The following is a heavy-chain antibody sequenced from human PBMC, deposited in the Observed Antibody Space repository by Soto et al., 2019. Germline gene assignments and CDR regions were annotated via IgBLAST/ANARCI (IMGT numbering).Heavy chain of an antibody. D-gene: IGHD2-2*02. CDR1: GGTFSSYA. J-gene: IGHJ6*02. CDR3: ARELDCSTTSCYRGYYYYGMDV. Sequence: QVQLVQSGAEVKKPGSSVKVSCKASGGTFSSYAISWVRQAPGQGLEWMGGIIPIFGTANYAQKFQGRVTITADESTSTAYMELSRLRSEDTAVYYCARELDCSTTSCYRGYYYYGMDVWGQGTTVTVSS. V-gene: IGHV1-69*01. CDR2: IIPIFGTA.